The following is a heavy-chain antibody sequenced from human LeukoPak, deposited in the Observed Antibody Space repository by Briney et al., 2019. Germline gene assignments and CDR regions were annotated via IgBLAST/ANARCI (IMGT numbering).Heavy chain of an antibody. D-gene: IGHD1-26*01. CDR1: GGTFSSYA. V-gene: IGHV1-69*05. CDR3: ARDIVGASLY. CDR2: IIPIFGTA. Sequence: GASVKVSCKASGGTFSSYAISWVRQAPGQGLEWMGRIIPIFGTANYAQKFQGRVTITTDESMSTAYMELSSLRSEDTAVYYCARDIVGASLYWGQGTLVTVSS. J-gene: IGHJ4*02.